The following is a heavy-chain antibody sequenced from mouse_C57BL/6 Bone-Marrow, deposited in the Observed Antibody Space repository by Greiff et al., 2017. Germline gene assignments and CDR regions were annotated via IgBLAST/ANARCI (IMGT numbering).Heavy chain of an antibody. CDR2: LSYDGSN. J-gene: IGHJ3*01. CDR1: GYSITSGYY. CDR3: ARAGGGWLPPFAD. Sequence: EVKLLESGPGLVKPSQSLSLTCSVTGYSITSGYYWNWIRQFPGNKLEWMGYLSYDGSNNYNPSPNKRISITRDTPKNQFFLKLNSVTTEYTATYYCARAGGGWLPPFADWCQGTLVTVSA. D-gene: IGHD2-3*01. V-gene: IGHV3-6*01.